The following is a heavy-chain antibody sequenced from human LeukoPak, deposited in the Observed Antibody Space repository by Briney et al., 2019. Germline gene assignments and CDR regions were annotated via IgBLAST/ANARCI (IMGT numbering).Heavy chain of an antibody. D-gene: IGHD3-9*01. Sequence: GESLKISCKGSGYSFTSYWIGWVRQMPGKGLEWMGIIYPGDSDTRYSPSFQGQVTISADKSISTAYLQWSSLKASDTAMYYCASRYYDILTGHDAFDIRGQGTMVTVSS. V-gene: IGHV5-51*01. CDR1: GYSFTSYW. J-gene: IGHJ3*02. CDR2: IYPGDSDT. CDR3: ASRYYDILTGHDAFDI.